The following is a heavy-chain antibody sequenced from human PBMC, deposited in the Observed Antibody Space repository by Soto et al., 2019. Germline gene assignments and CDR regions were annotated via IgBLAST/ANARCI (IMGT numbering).Heavy chain of an antibody. J-gene: IGHJ4*02. CDR1: GGSISSGGYS. Sequence: QLQLLESGSGLVKPSQTLSLTSAVSGGSISSGGYSWGWIRQPPGKGLEWIGYIYHSVSTYYNPSLKSRVTISEDRSKNQFSLRLSSVTAADTAVYYCARVPDYWGQGTLVTVSS. CDR3: ARVPDY. CDR2: IYHSVST. V-gene: IGHV4-30-2*01.